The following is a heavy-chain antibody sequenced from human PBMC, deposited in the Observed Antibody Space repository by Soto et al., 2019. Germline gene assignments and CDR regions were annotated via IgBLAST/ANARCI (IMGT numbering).Heavy chain of an antibody. Sequence: PGGSLRLSCAASGFTFSSYAMSWVRQAPGKGLEWVSTISGIGGTTYYADSVKGRFTISRDNSKNTLYLQMNSLRAEDTAVYYCAREYSSAWKTFDYWGQGTLVTVSS. CDR3: AREYSSAWKTFDY. V-gene: IGHV3-23*01. D-gene: IGHD6-19*01. CDR1: GFTFSSYA. J-gene: IGHJ4*02. CDR2: ISGIGGTT.